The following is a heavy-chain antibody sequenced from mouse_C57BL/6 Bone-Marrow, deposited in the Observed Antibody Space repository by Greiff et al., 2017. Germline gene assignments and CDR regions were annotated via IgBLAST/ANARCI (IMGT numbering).Heavy chain of an antibody. D-gene: IGHD2-1*01. V-gene: IGHV1-19*01. CDR3: ARGPFYYGNYEGGYYFDY. CDR2: INPYNGGT. J-gene: IGHJ2*01. Sequence: EVQLQQSGPVLVKPGASVKMSCKASGYTFTDYYMNWVKQSHGKSLEWIGVINPYNGGTSYNQKFKGKATLTVDKSSSTAYMELNSLTSEDSAVYYCARGPFYYGNYEGGYYFDYWGQGTTLTVSS. CDR1: GYTFTDYY.